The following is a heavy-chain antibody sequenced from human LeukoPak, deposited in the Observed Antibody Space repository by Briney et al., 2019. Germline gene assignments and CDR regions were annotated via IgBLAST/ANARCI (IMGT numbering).Heavy chain of an antibody. CDR3: ARGRPHGNDY. Sequence: GGSLRLSCAASGFTFSSYWMNWVRQAPGKGLVWVSRIASDGSSTTYADSVKGRFSISRDNAKNALYLQMNSLRVEDTAVYYCARGRPHGNDYWGQGTLVTVSS. J-gene: IGHJ4*02. V-gene: IGHV3-74*01. CDR2: IASDGSST. D-gene: IGHD4-23*01. CDR1: GFTFSSYW.